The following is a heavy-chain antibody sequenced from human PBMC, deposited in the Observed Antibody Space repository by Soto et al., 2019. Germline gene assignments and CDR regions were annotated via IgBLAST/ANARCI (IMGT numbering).Heavy chain of an antibody. CDR1: GFTFSSYW. J-gene: IGHJ4*02. CDR2: IKQDGREQ. CDR3: GRDLRDWDSGSYSYEY. Sequence: EVQLVESGGGLVQPGGSLRLSCAASGFTFSSYWMSWVRQAPGKGLQWVANIKQDGREQNYVDSVKGRFTISRDNANNSLYLQMNSLRAEDTAVYYCGRDLRDWDSGSYSYEYWGQGTLVTVSS. V-gene: IGHV3-7*04. D-gene: IGHD1-26*01.